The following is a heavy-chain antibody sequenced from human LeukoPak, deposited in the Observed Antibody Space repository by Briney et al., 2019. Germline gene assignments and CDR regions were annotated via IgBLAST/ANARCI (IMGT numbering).Heavy chain of an antibody. D-gene: IGHD5-24*01. CDR3: ARDFFAAGSNSKILFDY. CDR1: GFTFSRYW. J-gene: IGHJ4*02. V-gene: IGHV3-7*01. Sequence: GGSLRLSCSASGFTFSRYWMNWVRQAPGKGLEWVASIKQEGSEKYYVDSVKGRFTISRDNAKNSLYLKMNSLRGEDTAVYCCARDFFAAGSNSKILFDYWGQGTLVTVSS. CDR2: IKQEGSEK.